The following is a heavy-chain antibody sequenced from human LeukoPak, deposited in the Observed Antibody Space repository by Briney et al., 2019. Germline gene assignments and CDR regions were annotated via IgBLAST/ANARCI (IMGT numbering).Heavy chain of an antibody. CDR3: ARSGYSYGADAFDI. Sequence: ASETLSLTCTVSGGSISSYYWSWIRQPPGKGLEWIGYIYYSGSTNYNPSLKSRVTISVDTSKNQFSLKLSSVTAADTAVYYCARSGYSYGADAFDIWGQGTMVTVSS. CDR2: IYYSGST. CDR1: GGSISSYY. J-gene: IGHJ3*02. D-gene: IGHD5-18*01. V-gene: IGHV4-59*01.